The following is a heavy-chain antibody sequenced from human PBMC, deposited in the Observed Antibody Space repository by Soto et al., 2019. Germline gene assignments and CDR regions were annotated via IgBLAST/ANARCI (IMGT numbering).Heavy chain of an antibody. J-gene: IGHJ5*02. D-gene: IGHD2-8*01. V-gene: IGHV4-39*01. CDR2: IYYSGST. CDR3: ARPFHPHDSNNAVCYENWFDT. CDR1: GGSISSSSYY. Sequence: SETLSLTCTVSGGSISSSSYYWGWIRQPPGKGLEWIGSIYYSGSTYYNPSLKSRVTISVDTSKNQFSLKLSSVTAADTAVYYCARPFHPHDSNNAVCYENWFDTWGQGTLVTVSS.